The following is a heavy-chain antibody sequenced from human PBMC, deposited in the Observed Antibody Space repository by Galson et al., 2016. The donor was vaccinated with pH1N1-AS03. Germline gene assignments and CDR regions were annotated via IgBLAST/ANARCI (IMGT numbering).Heavy chain of an antibody. CDR3: ARGSYSSGWYRGRNAFDI. J-gene: IGHJ3*02. Sequence: ETLSLTCAVYGGSFNNYYWNWIRQSPGKGLEWVGEINHSGSTDYNPSLKSRVTISVDQSKNQISLNLNSVTAADTAVYYCARGSYSSGWYRGRNAFDIWGQGTLVTVSS. CDR2: INHSGST. CDR1: GGSFNNYY. V-gene: IGHV4-34*01. D-gene: IGHD6-19*01.